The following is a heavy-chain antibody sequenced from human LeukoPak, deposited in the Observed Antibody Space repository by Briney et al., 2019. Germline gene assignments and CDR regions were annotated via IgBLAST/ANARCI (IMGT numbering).Heavy chain of an antibody. CDR2: MYYSGST. CDR3: ARPYYYDSRIDP. CDR1: RGSISSGDYY. Sequence: SSETLSLTCTVSRGSISSGDYYWSWIRQPPGKGLEWIAYMYYSGSTYYNPSLKSRVTMSADTSKNQLSLKLSSVTAADTAAYYCARPYYYDSRIDPWGQGILVTVSS. J-gene: IGHJ5*02. D-gene: IGHD3-22*01. V-gene: IGHV4-30-4*01.